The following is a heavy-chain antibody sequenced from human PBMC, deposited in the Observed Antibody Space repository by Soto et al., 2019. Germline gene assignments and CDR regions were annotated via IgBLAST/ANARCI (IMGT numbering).Heavy chain of an antibody. CDR2: INPILSMS. CDR1: GATFSFYS. CDR3: ASSYGSGYRAFDY. D-gene: IGHD3-10*01. Sequence: QVQLVQSGAEVRKPGSSVKVSCKASGATFSFYSINWVRQAPGLGLEWMGRINPILSMSNYAQRFQGRVTMTEDKSTSTAYMELSGLRSEDTAIYYCASSYGSGYRAFDYWGQGALVTVS. J-gene: IGHJ4*02. V-gene: IGHV1-69*02.